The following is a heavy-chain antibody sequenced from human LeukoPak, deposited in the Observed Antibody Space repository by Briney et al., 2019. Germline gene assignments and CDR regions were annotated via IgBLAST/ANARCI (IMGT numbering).Heavy chain of an antibody. CDR2: ISRSGSTK. Sequence: NPGGSLRLSCAASGFTFSDFNMRWIRQASGKGLEWVSSISRSGSTKYYADSVKGRFTISRDNAKNSLFLQMNSLRAEDTAVYYCARVLRYCSGGNCYSGGLGYMDVWGKGTTVTISS. CDR3: ARVLRYCSGGNCYSGGLGYMDV. V-gene: IGHV3-11*01. CDR1: GFTFSDFN. D-gene: IGHD2-15*01. J-gene: IGHJ6*03.